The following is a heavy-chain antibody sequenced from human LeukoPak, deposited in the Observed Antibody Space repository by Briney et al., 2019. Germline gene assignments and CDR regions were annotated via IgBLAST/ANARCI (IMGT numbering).Heavy chain of an antibody. Sequence: SETLSLTCTVSGGSISSSSYYWGWIRQPPGKGLEWIGEINHSGSTNYNPSLKSRVTISVDTSKNQFSLKLSSVTAADTAVYYCARLRTFYYDSSGYYYYFDYWGQGTLVTVSS. CDR2: INHSGST. J-gene: IGHJ4*02. V-gene: IGHV4-39*07. D-gene: IGHD3-22*01. CDR3: ARLRTFYYDSSGYYYYFDY. CDR1: GGSISSSSYY.